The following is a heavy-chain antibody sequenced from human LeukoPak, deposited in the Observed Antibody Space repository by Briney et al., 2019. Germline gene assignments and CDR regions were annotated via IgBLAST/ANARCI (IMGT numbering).Heavy chain of an antibody. CDR2: ISSSSSYI. V-gene: IGHV3-21*01. CDR1: GFTFSSYS. J-gene: IGHJ6*03. D-gene: IGHD6-13*01. Sequence: GGSLRLSCAASGFTFSSYSMNWVRQAPGKGLEWVSSISSSSSYIYYADSVKGRFTISRDNAKNSLYLQMNSLRAEDTAVYYCARDSSSSWYYYYYMDVWGKGTAVTVSS. CDR3: ARDSSSSWYYYYYMDV.